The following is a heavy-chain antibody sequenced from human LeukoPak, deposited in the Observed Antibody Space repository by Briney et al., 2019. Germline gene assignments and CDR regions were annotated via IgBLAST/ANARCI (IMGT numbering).Heavy chain of an antibody. D-gene: IGHD6-13*01. Sequence: SETLSLTCTVSGGSISSSSYYWGWIRQPPGKGLEWIGSIYYSGSTYYNPSLKSRVTISVDTSKNQFSLKLSSVTAADTAVYYCARHRILWAAAGQGSFDYWGQGTLVTVSS. CDR2: IYYSGST. CDR3: ARHRILWAAAGQGSFDY. V-gene: IGHV4-39*01. J-gene: IGHJ4*02. CDR1: GGSISSSSYY.